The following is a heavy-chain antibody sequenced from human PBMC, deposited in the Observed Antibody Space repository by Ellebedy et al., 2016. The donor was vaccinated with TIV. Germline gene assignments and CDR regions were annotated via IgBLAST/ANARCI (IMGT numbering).Heavy chain of an antibody. CDR2: LDGRSSTI. Sequence: GESLKISCSASGFTFSTHGMNWVRRAPGKGLEWIADLDGRSSTIYYADSVRGRFRISRDNAKNYVSLQMNSLRAEDTAVYYCAREPNSSGKTAFDYWGQGTLVTVSS. J-gene: IGHJ4*02. V-gene: IGHV3-48*01. CDR1: GFTFSTHG. D-gene: IGHD6-19*01. CDR3: AREPNSSGKTAFDY.